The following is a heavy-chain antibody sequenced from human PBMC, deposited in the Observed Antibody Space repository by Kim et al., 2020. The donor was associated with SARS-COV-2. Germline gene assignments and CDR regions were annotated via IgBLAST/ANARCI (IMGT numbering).Heavy chain of an antibody. V-gene: IGHV4-59*13. CDR3: ARDGRDYSPDYYYGMDV. CDR2: IYYSGST. CDR1: GGSISSYY. Sequence: SETLSITCTVSGGSISSYYWSWIRQPPGKGLEWIGYIYYSGSTNYNPSLKSRVTISVDTSKNQFSLKLSSVTAADTAVYYCARDGRDYSPDYYYGMDVWGQGTTVTVSS. J-gene: IGHJ6*02. D-gene: IGHD4-4*01.